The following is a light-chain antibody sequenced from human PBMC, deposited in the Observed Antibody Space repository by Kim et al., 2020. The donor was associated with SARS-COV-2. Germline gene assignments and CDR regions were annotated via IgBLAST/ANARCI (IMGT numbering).Light chain of an antibody. V-gene: IGKV1-NL1*01. CDR2: GAF. J-gene: IGKJ4*01. CDR3: QQYYSTPRVS. CDR1: QDIGNS. Sequence: SVGDGATISCRPSQDIGNSVAWYQHRPGKAPKLLVYGAFRLESGVPSRFSGAVSGTDYSLIISSLQPEDFATYFCQQYYSTPRVSFGGGTKVDIK.